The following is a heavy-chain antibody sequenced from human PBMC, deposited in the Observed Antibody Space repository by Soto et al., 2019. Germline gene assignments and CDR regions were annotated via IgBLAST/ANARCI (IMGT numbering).Heavy chain of an antibody. J-gene: IGHJ4*02. CDR1: GFTLSGYW. Sequence: EVQLVESGGGLVQPGGSLRLTCAASGFTLSGYWMSWVRQAPGKGLEWVANINKDGSDKRYVDSVKGRFTISRDNAKNLLYLQRNSLRAEDTAVYYCARGGGNFDLWGQGTLVTVSS. V-gene: IGHV3-7*04. CDR2: INKDGSDK. CDR3: ARGGGNFDL. D-gene: IGHD3-16*01.